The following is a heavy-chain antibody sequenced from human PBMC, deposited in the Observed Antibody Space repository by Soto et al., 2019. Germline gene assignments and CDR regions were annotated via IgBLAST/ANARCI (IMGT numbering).Heavy chain of an antibody. V-gene: IGHV3-30-3*01. J-gene: IGHJ6*02. D-gene: IGHD3-10*01. CDR3: ARDGITMVRGYGVGAMDV. CDR1: GFTFSSYA. CDR2: ISYDGSNK. Sequence: QVQLVESGGGVVQPGRSLRLSCAASGFTFSSYAMHWVRQAPGKGLEWVAVISYDGSNKYYADSVKGRFTISRDNSKNTLYMQMNSLRDEDTAVYYCARDGITMVRGYGVGAMDVWCQGTTVTVSS.